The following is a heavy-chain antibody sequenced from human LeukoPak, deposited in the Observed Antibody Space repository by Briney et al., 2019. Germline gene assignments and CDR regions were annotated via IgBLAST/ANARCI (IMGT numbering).Heavy chain of an antibody. J-gene: IGHJ6*03. D-gene: IGHD3-22*01. Sequence: GGPLRLSCIASAFTFSSYTMAWVRQAPGKGLEWVSSISGSGGSTYYADSVKGRFTISRDNSKNTLYLQMNSLRAGDTAVYYCAKGRVIDLDYYSMDVRGKGTTVTVSS. V-gene: IGHV3-23*01. CDR2: ISGSGGST. CDR1: AFTFSSYT. CDR3: AKGRVIDLDYYSMDV.